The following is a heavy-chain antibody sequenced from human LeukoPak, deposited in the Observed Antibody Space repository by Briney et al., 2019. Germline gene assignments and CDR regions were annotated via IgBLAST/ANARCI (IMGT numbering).Heavy chain of an antibody. D-gene: IGHD6-19*01. J-gene: IGHJ5*02. V-gene: IGHV4-61*02. CDR2: MSSSGIS. CDR1: NGSISSDTYF. Sequence: SETLSHTCTVSNGSISSDTYFWSWIPQTAGKGLEWIGRMSSSGISTYSPSLKSRVTISIDTSRNQFSMNLNSVTAADTAVYYCAKGAGPPWFDPWGQGTLVTVSS. CDR3: AKGAGPPWFDP.